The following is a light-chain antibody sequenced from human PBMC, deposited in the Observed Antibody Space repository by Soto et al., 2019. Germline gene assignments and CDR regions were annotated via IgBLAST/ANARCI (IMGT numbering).Light chain of an antibody. J-gene: IGKJ5*01. CDR1: QTISSNSNNRNY. CDR3: QQYYSTPIT. V-gene: IGKV4-1*01. Sequence: DIVMTQSPDSLAVSLGERATINCTSSQTISSNSNNRNYLAWYQQKPGQPPKLLIYWASTRESGVPDRFRGSGSGTDFTLTIDSLQAEDVAVYYCQQYYSTPITFGQGTRLEIK. CDR2: WAS.